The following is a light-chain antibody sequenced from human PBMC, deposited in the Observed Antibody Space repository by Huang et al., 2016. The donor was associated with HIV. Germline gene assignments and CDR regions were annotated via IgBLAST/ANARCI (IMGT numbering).Light chain of an antibody. CDR3: QQYHGIPWT. Sequence: DIQMTQSPSSLSASVGDRVTITCRASQGIGNSLAWYQQKPEKAPRLLLYATSRLESGDPSRFRGSGSGTHYTLTVSTLQPEDIASYYCQQYHGIPWTFGQGTKVEIK. CDR1: QGIGNS. J-gene: IGKJ1*01. V-gene: IGKV1-NL1*01. CDR2: ATS.